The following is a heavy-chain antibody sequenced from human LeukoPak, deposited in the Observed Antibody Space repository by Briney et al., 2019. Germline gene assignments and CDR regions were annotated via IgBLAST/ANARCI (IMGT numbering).Heavy chain of an antibody. CDR2: ISYDGSNK. CDR3: AREGAAAGIVFYYGMDV. V-gene: IGHV3-30*04. D-gene: IGHD6-13*01. CDR1: GFTFSTYT. J-gene: IGHJ6*02. Sequence: SGRSLRLSCAASGFTFSTYTMHWVRQAPGKGLEWVAVISYDGSNKYYADSVKGRFTISRDNSKNTLYLQMNSLRAEDTAVYYCAREGAAAGIVFYYGMDVWGQGTTVTVSS.